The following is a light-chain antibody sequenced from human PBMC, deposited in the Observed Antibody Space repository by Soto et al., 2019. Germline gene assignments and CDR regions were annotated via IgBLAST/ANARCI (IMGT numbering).Light chain of an antibody. CDR3: NQYNNWPRT. Sequence: EIVLTQSPGTLSLSPGERATLSCRASQSVSSNYLAWYQQKPGQAPRLLIFGASIRATGIPDRYSGSGSGTEFTLTISSLQSEDFAVYYCNQYNNWPRTFGQGTKVDIK. CDR1: QSVSSN. CDR2: GAS. J-gene: IGKJ1*01. V-gene: IGKV3D-15*01.